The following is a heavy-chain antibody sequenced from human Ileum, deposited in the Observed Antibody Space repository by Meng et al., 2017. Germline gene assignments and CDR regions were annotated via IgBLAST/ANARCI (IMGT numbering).Heavy chain of an antibody. CDR2: INPSGGST. CDR1: GYTFTSHY. CDR3: ARDVVMVPSALYCFDY. V-gene: IGHV1-46*01. J-gene: IGHJ4*02. D-gene: IGHD2-2*01. Sequence: QVRLVQSGPEVKKPGASVKLSCKASGYTFTSHYMHWVRQAPGQGLEWVGIINPSGGSTSYAQKFQGRVTMTRDTSTSIVYMELSSLRSEDTAVYYCARDVVMVPSALYCFDYWGQGTLVTVSS.